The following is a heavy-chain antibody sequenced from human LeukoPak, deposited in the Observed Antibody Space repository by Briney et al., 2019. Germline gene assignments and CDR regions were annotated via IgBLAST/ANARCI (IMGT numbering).Heavy chain of an antibody. V-gene: IGHV3-23*01. CDR2: ISGSGDST. CDR1: GFTFSSYA. Sequence: GGSLRLSCAASGFTFSSYAMNWVRQAPGKGLEWVSIISGSGDSTYYADSVKGRFTISRDNSKNTLYLQMNSLRAEDTAVYYCARADDDYGAFDYWGQGTLVTVSS. D-gene: IGHD4-17*01. CDR3: ARADDDYGAFDY. J-gene: IGHJ4*02.